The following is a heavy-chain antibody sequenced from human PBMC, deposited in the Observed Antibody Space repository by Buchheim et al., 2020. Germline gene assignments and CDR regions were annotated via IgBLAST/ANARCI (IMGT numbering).Heavy chain of an antibody. CDR2: ISYDGSNK. V-gene: IGHV3-30*18. Sequence: QVQLVESGGGVVQPGRSLRLSCAASGFTFSSYGMHWVRQAPGKGLEWVAVISYDGSNKYYADSVKGRFTISRDNSKNTLYLQMNSLRAEDTAVYYCAKLPLDWGGTFLFAFDYWGQGTL. J-gene: IGHJ4*02. CDR3: AKLPLDWGGTFLFAFDY. D-gene: IGHD7-27*01. CDR1: GFTFSSYG.